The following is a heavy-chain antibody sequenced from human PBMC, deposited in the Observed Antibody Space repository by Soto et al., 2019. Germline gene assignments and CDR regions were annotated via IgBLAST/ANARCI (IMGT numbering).Heavy chain of an antibody. V-gene: IGHV4-34*01. CDR2: ISHSGST. D-gene: IGHD3-10*01. Sequence: QVQLQQWGAGLLKPSESLSLTCAVHGGSFSGYYWSWIRQSPGKGLEWIGEISHSGSTNYNPSLKSRVPISLDTSQTQFSLKLSSVTAADTAVYYCARGPYGSGIRSPYYNYYMDVWGKGTTVTVSS. CDR3: ARGPYGSGIRSPYYNYYMDV. CDR1: GGSFSGYY. J-gene: IGHJ6*03.